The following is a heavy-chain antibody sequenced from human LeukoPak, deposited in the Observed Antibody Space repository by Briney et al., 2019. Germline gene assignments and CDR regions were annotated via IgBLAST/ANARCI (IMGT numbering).Heavy chain of an antibody. CDR3: ARSPPGWGSAFDI. CDR1: GYTFTGYY. J-gene: IGHJ3*02. CDR2: INPNSGGT. V-gene: IGHV1-2*02. D-gene: IGHD7-27*01. Sequence: GASVKVSCKASGYTFTGYYMHWVRQAPGQGLEWMGWINPNSGGTNYAQKFQGRVTMTRDTSISTAYMELSRLRSDDTAVYYCARSPPGWGSAFDIWGQGTMVTVSS.